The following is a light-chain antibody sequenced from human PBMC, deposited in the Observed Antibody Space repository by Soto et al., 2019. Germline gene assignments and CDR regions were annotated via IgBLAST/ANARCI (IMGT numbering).Light chain of an antibody. Sequence: QSGLTQPPSASATPGQTITISCTGTRSNIGNNIVTWYQQLPGAAPKVVVYRTKQRPSGVPDRFSGSKSGTSASLAITGLQPEDEADYYCGAWDDTGRGRWVFGGGIKLTVL. V-gene: IGLV1-44*01. J-gene: IGLJ3*02. CDR3: GAWDDTGRGRWV. CDR1: RSNIGNNI. CDR2: RTK.